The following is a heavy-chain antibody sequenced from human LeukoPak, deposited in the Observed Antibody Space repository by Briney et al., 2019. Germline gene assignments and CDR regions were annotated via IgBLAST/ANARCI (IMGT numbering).Heavy chain of an antibody. CDR3: ARDMVRGVIGGMDV. D-gene: IGHD3-10*01. V-gene: IGHV3-48*03. J-gene: IGHJ6*02. Sequence: PGGSLRLSCAASGLTFSSYEMNWVRQAPGKGLEWVSYISSSSSYTNYADSVKGRFTIPRDNAKNSLYLQMNSLRAEDTAVYYCARDMVRGVIGGMDVWGQGTTVTVSS. CDR1: GLTFSSYE. CDR2: ISSSSSYT.